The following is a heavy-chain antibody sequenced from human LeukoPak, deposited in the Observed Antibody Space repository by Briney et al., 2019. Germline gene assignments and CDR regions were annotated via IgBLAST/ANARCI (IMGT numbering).Heavy chain of an antibody. CDR1: GFTFSDYS. J-gene: IGHJ4*02. CDR3: ARDHRYAFDN. D-gene: IGHD5-12*01. V-gene: IGHV3-48*04. CDR2: VGISGGNT. Sequence: GGSLRLSCAASGFTFSDYSMNWVRQAPGKGLEWISYVGISGGNTKYADSVKGRFTISGDSAKNSVFLQMNNLRVEDTAVYYCARDHRYAFDNWGQGTLVTVSS.